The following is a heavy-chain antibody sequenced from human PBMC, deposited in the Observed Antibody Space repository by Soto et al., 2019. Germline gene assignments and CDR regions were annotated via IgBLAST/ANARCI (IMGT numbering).Heavy chain of an antibody. CDR1: GDRVSSHNDT. Sequence: SQTRSLTCAISGDRVSSHNDTWDWIVHSPSRGLEWLGRTYYRSKWYVDYAVFVKSRITINPDTSNNQLSLQLSSVIPDDTAVYYCVRLIGNSWLDSWGQGTLVTVSS. CDR3: VRLIGNSWLDS. D-gene: IGHD2-8*01. CDR2: TYYRSKWYV. V-gene: IGHV6-1*01. J-gene: IGHJ5*01.